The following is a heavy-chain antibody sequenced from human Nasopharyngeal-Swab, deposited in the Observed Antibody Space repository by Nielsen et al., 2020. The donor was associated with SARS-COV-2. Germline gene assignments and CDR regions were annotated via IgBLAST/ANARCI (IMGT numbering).Heavy chain of an antibody. CDR2: IKQDGSEK. D-gene: IGHD5-24*01. V-gene: IGHV3-7*01. J-gene: IGHJ4*02. Sequence: VRQAPGKGLEWVANIKQDGSEKYYVDSVKGRFTISRDNAKNTLYLQMNSLRAEDTAVYYCARARDGYNLAYWGQGTLVTVSS. CDR3: ARARDGYNLAY.